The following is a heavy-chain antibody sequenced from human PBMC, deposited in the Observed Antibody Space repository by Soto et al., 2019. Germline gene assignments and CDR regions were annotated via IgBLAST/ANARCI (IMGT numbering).Heavy chain of an antibody. J-gene: IGHJ6*02. CDR2: IIPMLDSA. CDR3: ARTYHYDSLGKTYFYYGMDV. D-gene: IGHD3-22*01. Sequence: QVQLVQSGAEVKQPGSSVKVSCKASGGTFDNYAITWVRQAPGQGLEWTAGIIPMLDSANYAEKFQDRVTITADESTSTVYMEVSSLRSEDTAVYYCARTYHYDSLGKTYFYYGMDVWGQGTTVTVSS. V-gene: IGHV1-69*12. CDR1: GGTFDNYA.